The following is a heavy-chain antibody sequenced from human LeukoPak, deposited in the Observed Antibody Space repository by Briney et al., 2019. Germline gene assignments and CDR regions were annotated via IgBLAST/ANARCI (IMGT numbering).Heavy chain of an antibody. CDR3: AKVRPYSSSWYVGYFDY. J-gene: IGHJ4*02. D-gene: IGHD6-13*01. CDR1: GFTFSSYG. CDR2: ISYDGSNK. Sequence: PGGSLRLSCAASGFTFSSYGMHWVRQAPAKGLEWVAVISYDGSNKYYADSVKGRFTISRDNSKNTLYLQMNSLRAEDTAVYYCAKVRPYSSSWYVGYFDYWGQGTLVTVSS. V-gene: IGHV3-30*18.